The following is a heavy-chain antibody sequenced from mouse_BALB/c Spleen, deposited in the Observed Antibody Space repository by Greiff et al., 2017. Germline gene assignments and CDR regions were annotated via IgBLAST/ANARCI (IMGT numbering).Heavy chain of an antibody. CDR1: GFNIKDYY. V-gene: IGHV14-1*02. CDR3: PPSARYGFAH. J-gene: IGHJ3*01. Sequence: EVKLQESGAELVRPGALVKLSCKASGFNIKDYYMHWVKQRPEQGLEWIGWIDPENGNTIYDPKFQGKASITADTSSNTAYLQLSSLTSEDTAVYYCPPSARYGFAHGRQGTLVTVSA. D-gene: IGHD3-1*01. CDR2: IDPENGNT.